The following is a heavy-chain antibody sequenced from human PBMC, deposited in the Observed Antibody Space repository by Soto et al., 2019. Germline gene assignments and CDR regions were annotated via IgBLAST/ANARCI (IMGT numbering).Heavy chain of an antibody. J-gene: IGHJ6*03. CDR2: MNPKSGNA. D-gene: IGHD3-3*01. Sequence: ASVKVSCKASGYTFTSYDINWVRQATGQRLEWMGWMNPKSGNAGYAQKFQGRVTMTRNTSISTAYMELSSLRSDDTAVYYCARPYYDYWSGPAQYYYMDVWGKGTTVTVSS. CDR3: ARPYYDYWSGPAQYYYMDV. V-gene: IGHV1-8*01. CDR1: GYTFTSYD.